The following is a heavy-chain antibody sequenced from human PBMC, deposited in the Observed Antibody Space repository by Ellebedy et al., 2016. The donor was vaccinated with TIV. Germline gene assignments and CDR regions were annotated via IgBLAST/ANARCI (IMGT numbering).Heavy chain of an antibody. J-gene: IGHJ4*02. CDR2: IHPDDFDT. Sequence: GESLKISCKGSGYSFSNYWIRGVRQQPGKGLAWMAIIHPDDFDTRYSPSFQGQVTISVDKSISTAYLHWSSLEASDTAMYYCARHGYYGSWTYYRIDYWGLGPLVTVSS. CDR3: ARHGYYGSWTYYRIDY. V-gene: IGHV5-51*01. D-gene: IGHD3-10*01. CDR1: GYSFSNYW.